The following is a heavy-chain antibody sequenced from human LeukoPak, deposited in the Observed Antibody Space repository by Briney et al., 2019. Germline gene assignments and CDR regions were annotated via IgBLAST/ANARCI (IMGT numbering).Heavy chain of an antibody. CDR3: AKVGSGWYGVDY. J-gene: IGHJ4*02. V-gene: IGHV3-7*01. CDR1: GFTFSTYW. D-gene: IGHD6-19*01. Sequence: GGSLRLSCAASGFTFSTYWMNWVRQAPGKGLEWVAYIREDGSHENYVDSVKGRFTISRDNAKNSLSLQLNSLRAEDTAVYYCAKVGSGWYGVDYWGQGTLVSVSS. CDR2: IREDGSHE.